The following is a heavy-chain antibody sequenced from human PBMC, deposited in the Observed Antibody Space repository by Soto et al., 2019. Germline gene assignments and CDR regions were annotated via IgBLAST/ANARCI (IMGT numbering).Heavy chain of an antibody. CDR3: ARDGSPVTTINYYYYYMDV. CDR1: GFTFSSYS. CDR2: ISSSSSYI. D-gene: IGHD4-4*01. J-gene: IGHJ6*03. V-gene: IGHV3-21*01. Sequence: GGSLRLSCAASGFTFSSYSMNWVRQAPGKGLEWVSSISSSSSYIYYADSVKGRFTISRDNAKNSLYLQMNSLRAEDTAVYYCARDGSPVTTINYYYYYMDVWGKGTTVTVSS.